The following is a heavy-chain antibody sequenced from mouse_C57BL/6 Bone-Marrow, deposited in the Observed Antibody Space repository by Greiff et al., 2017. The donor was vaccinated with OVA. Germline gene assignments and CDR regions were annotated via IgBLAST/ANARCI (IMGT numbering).Heavy chain of an antibody. J-gene: IGHJ2*01. Sequence: VQLQQSGAELAKPGASVKLSCKASGYTFTSYWMHWLKQRPGQGLEWIGYINPSSGYTKYNQKFKDKATLTADKSSSTAYMQLSSLTYEDSAVYYCAREDYGSSHYFDYWGQGTTLTVSS. D-gene: IGHD1-1*01. CDR1: GYTFTSYW. CDR3: AREDYGSSHYFDY. CDR2: INPSSGYT. V-gene: IGHV1-7*01.